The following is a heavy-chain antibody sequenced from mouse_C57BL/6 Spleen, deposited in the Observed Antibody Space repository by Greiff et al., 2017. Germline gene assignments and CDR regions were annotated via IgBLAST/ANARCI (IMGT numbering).Heavy chain of an antibody. Sequence: EVKLMESGEGLVKPGGSLKLSCAASGFTFSSYAMSWVRQTPEKRLEWVAYLSSGGDYIYYADTVKGRFTISRDNARNTLYLQMSSLKSEDTAMYYCTRGETGDFDYWGQGTTLTVSS. D-gene: IGHD4-1*01. CDR3: TRGETGDFDY. J-gene: IGHJ2*01. V-gene: IGHV5-9-1*02. CDR2: LSSGGDYI. CDR1: GFTFSSYA.